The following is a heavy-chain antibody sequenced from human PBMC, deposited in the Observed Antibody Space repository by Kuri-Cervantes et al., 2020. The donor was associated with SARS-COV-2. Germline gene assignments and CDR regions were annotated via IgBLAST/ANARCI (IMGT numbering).Heavy chain of an antibody. J-gene: IGHJ4*02. D-gene: IGHD3-9*01. Sequence: SETLSLTCSVSGNSITSDFYWGWIRQPPGKGLEWIGSLYRSGSTHCNPSLKSRITISVDTSKNQFSLRLTSMTAADTAIYYCAMTGSTRNNFDHWGQGTLVTVSS. CDR3: AMTGSTRNNFDH. CDR2: LYRSGST. V-gene: IGHV4-38-2*02. CDR1: GNSITSDFY.